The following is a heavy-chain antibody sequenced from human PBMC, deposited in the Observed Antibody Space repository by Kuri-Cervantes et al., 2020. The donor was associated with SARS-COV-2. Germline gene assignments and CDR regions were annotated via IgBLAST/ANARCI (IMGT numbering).Heavy chain of an antibody. Sequence: GESLKISCAASGFTFSSYEMNWVRQAPGKGLEWVSSISSSSSYIYYADSVKGRFTISRDNAKNSLYLQMNSLRAEDTAVYYCARERLRGVPMYYYYYGMDVWGQGTTVTVSS. CDR1: GFTFSSYE. D-gene: IGHD3-10*01. CDR2: ISSSSSYI. V-gene: IGHV3-21*01. CDR3: ARERLRGVPMYYYYYGMDV. J-gene: IGHJ6*02.